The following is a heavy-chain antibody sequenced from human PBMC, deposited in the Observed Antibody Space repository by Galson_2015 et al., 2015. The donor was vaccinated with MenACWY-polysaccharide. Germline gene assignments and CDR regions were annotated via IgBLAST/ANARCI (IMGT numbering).Heavy chain of an antibody. CDR2: IYYSGST. CDR3: ARAKNYYDSSGYYYFDY. CDR1: GGSISSYY. D-gene: IGHD3-22*01. Sequence: LSLTCTVSGGSISSYYWSWIRQPPGKGLEWIGYIYYSGSTNYNPSLKSRVTISVDTSKNQFSLKLSSVTAADTAVYYCARAKNYYDSSGYYYFDYWGQGTLVTVSS. J-gene: IGHJ4*02. V-gene: IGHV4-59*01.